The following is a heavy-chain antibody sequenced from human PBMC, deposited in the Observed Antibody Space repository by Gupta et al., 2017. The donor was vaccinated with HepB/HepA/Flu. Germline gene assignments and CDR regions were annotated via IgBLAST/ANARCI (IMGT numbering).Heavy chain of an antibody. V-gene: IGHV4-59*01. J-gene: IGHJ5*02. D-gene: IGHD6-13*01. CDR2: LYYSGRT. CDR3: ERETGSSSWAHDKVHWLDP. CDR1: GGPISNYY. Sequence: QVQLQESGPGLVKPSETLSLTCSVAGGPISNYYWSWIRKPPGKGLEWIGYLYYSGRTKFNLSLKTRVTMSVDTYNNYFSLKLRCVNVVDQAFYYWERETGSSSWAHDKVHWLDPWGQGTLVFVSS.